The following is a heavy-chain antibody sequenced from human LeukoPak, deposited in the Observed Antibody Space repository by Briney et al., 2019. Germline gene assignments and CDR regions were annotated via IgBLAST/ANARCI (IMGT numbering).Heavy chain of an antibody. CDR1: GFTFSNAW. D-gene: IGHD3-10*01. CDR2: IKSKTDGGTT. CDR3: TTGASLWFGELYYFDY. V-gene: IGHV3-15*01. Sequence: TGGSLRLSCAASGFTFSNAWMSWVRQAPGKGLEWVGRIKSKTDGGTTDYAAPVKGRFTISRGDSKNTLYLQMNSLKTEDTAVYYCTTGASLWFGELYYFDYWGQGTLVTVSS. J-gene: IGHJ4*02.